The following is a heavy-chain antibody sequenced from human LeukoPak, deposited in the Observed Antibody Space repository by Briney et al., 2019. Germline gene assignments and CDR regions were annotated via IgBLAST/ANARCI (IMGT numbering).Heavy chain of an antibody. Sequence: GGSLRLSCAASGFTFSTSAMSWVRQAPGKGPGWVSDISGSGDSTYYADSVKGRFTISRDNSKKTLYLQMNSLRAEDTAVYYCASLNPVGTVDFDYWGQGTLVTVSS. CDR3: ASLNPVGTVDFDY. D-gene: IGHD4-23*01. CDR2: ISGSGDST. V-gene: IGHV3-23*01. CDR1: GFTFSTSA. J-gene: IGHJ4*02.